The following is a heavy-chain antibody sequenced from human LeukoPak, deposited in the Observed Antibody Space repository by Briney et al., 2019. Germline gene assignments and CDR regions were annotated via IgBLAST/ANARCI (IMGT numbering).Heavy chain of an antibody. CDR1: GGSFSGYY. J-gene: IGHJ4*02. V-gene: IGHV4-34*01. Sequence: SETLSLTCAVYGGSFSGYYWSWIRQPPGKGLEWIGEINHSGSTNYNPSLKSRATISVDTSKNQFSLKLSSVTAADTAVYYCARSLRYFDWLLSRWGQGTLVTVSS. CDR2: INHSGST. CDR3: ARSLRYFDWLLSR. D-gene: IGHD3-9*01.